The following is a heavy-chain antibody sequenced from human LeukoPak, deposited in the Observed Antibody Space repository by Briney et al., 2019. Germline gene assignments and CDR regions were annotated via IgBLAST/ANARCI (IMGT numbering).Heavy chain of an antibody. Sequence: SVKVSCKASGGTFSSYAISWVRQAPGQGLEWMGGIIPIFGTANYAQKFQGRVTITTDESTSTAYMELSSLRSEDTAVYYCARLTKYYDILTGSGFDAFDIWGQGTMVTVSS. CDR3: ARLTKYYDILTGSGFDAFDI. J-gene: IGHJ3*02. V-gene: IGHV1-69*05. CDR1: GGTFSSYA. D-gene: IGHD3-9*01. CDR2: IIPIFGTA.